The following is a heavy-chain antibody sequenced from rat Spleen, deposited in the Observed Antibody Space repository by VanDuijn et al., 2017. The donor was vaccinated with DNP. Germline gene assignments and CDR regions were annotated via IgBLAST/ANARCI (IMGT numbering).Heavy chain of an antibody. D-gene: IGHD1-4*01. V-gene: IGHV5-20*01. CDR1: GFTFSDYY. Sequence: EVQLVESGGGLVQPGRSLKLSCTASGFTFSDYYMAWVRQAPTKGLEWVASISYDGSSTYYRDSVKGRFTISRDNAKSSLYLQMDSLRSEDTATYYCTTTGIRDWGQGVMVTVSS. J-gene: IGHJ2*01. CDR2: ISYDGSST. CDR3: TTTGIRD.